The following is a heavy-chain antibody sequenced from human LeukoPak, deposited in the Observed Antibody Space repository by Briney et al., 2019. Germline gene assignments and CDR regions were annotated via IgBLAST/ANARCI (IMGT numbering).Heavy chain of an antibody. V-gene: IGHV3-48*02. Sequence: GGSLRLSCAASGFTFSIYSMNWVRQAPGKGLEWVSHITASGTAMFYADSVKGRFAISRDNAKNSLYLQMNSLRDEDTAVYYCASSGSYRFDYWGQGTLVTVSS. J-gene: IGHJ4*02. D-gene: IGHD1-26*01. CDR3: ASSGSYRFDY. CDR2: ITASGTAM. CDR1: GFTFSIYS.